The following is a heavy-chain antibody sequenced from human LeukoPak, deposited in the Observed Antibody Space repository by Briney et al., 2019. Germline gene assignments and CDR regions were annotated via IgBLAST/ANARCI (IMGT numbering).Heavy chain of an antibody. Sequence: SETLSLTCTVSGGSINTVSYYWVWIRQPLGKGLEWIGYIYYSGSTYYNPSLKSRVTISVDTSKNQFSLKLSSVTAADTAVYYCARERIVVVDLGYMDVWGKGTTVTVSS. D-gene: IGHD3-22*01. CDR1: GGSINTVSYY. J-gene: IGHJ6*03. CDR2: IYYSGST. CDR3: ARERIVVVDLGYMDV. V-gene: IGHV4-30-4*08.